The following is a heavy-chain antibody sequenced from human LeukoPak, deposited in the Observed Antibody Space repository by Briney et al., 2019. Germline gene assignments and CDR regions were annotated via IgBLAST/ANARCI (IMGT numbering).Heavy chain of an antibody. V-gene: IGHV3-48*03. CDR1: GFTFSSYE. CDR2: ISSSGSTI. Sequence: GGSLRLSCAASGFTFSSYEMNWVRQAPGKGLEWVSYISSSGSTIYYADSVKGRFTISRDNAKNSLYLQMNSLRAEDTAVYYCARDYSSVAFDIWGQGTMVTVSS. D-gene: IGHD5-18*01. CDR3: ARDYSSVAFDI. J-gene: IGHJ3*02.